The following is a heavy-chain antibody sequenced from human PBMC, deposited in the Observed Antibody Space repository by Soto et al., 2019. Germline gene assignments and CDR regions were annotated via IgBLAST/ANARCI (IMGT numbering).Heavy chain of an antibody. CDR1: GGSISSGGYY. J-gene: IGHJ4*02. CDR3: ARVVFLEGLLVRGVTPYYFDY. V-gene: IGHV4-31*03. D-gene: IGHD3-10*01. CDR2: IYYSGST. Sequence: SETLSLTCTVSGGSISSGGYYWSWIRQHPGKGLEWIGYIYYSGSTYYNPSLKSRVTISVDTSKNQFSLKLSSVTAADTAVYYCARVVFLEGLLVRGVTPYYFDYWGQGTLVTVSS.